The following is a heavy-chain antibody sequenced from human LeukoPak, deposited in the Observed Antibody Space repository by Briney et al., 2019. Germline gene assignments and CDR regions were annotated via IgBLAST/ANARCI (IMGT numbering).Heavy chain of an antibody. CDR2: ISSSGSTI. CDR1: GFTFSDYY. CDR3: ARDKDIAAAGPPNY. V-gene: IGHV3-11*04. D-gene: IGHD6-13*01. Sequence: PGGSLRLSCAASGFTFSDYYMSWVRQAPGKGLEWVSYISSSGSTIYYADSVKGRFTISRDNAKNSLYLQMNSLRAEDTAVYYCARDKDIAAAGPPNYWGQGTLVTVSS. J-gene: IGHJ4*02.